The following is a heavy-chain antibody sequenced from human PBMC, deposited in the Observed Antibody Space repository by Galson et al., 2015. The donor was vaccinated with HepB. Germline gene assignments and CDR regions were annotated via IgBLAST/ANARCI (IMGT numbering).Heavy chain of an antibody. D-gene: IGHD3-10*01. CDR3: ARTPVLWGQLVLPNYFDY. CDR1: GYTFTSYA. Sequence: SVKVSCKASGYTFTSYAMHWVRQAPGQRLEWMGWINAGNGNTKYSQKFQGRVTITRDTSATIDYMELSSLRSEDTAVYYCARTPVLWGQLVLPNYFDYWGQGTLFTVSA. CDR2: INAGNGNT. J-gene: IGHJ4*02. V-gene: IGHV1-3*01.